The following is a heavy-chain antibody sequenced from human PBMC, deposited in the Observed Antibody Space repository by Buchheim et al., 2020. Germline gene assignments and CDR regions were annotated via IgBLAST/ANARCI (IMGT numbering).Heavy chain of an antibody. CDR3: ASHIIILGNRGFDF. CDR1: GGSITSHSW. CDR2: VYHGGST. V-gene: IGHV4-4*02. J-gene: IGHJ4*02. Sequence: QVQLQESGPGLVKPSGTLSLTCTVSGGSITSHSWWSWVRQPPGTGLEWIGEVYHGGSTNYDPSLQSRVTISVGKSNNQSFMKLSSVTAADTAVYYCASHIIILGNRGFDFWGQG. D-gene: IGHD1-26*01.